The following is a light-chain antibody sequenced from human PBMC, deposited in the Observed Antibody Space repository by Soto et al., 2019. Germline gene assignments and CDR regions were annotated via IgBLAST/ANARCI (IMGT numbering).Light chain of an antibody. J-gene: IGLJ1*01. V-gene: IGLV2-14*03. CDR2: DVS. Sequence: QCTGTQYASVFGSPLKKKNISCTGTSSDVGGYNYVSWYQQHPGKAPKLMIYDVSNRPSGVSNRFSGSKSGNTASLTISGLQVEDEADYYCSSFKVFGTGTKVAVL. CDR3: SSFKV. CDR1: SSDVGGYNY.